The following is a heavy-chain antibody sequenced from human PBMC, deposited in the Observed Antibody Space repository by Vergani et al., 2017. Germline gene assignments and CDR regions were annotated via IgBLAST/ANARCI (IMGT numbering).Heavy chain of an antibody. CDR1: SGSISSSSYY. J-gene: IGHJ5*01. D-gene: IGHD3-3*01. V-gene: IGHV4-39*01. CDR2: IYYSGST. Sequence: QLQLQESDPGLVKPSETLSLTCTVSSGSISSSSYYWVWIRQPPGKGLEWIGTIYYSGSTYYNPSLKSRITISVDTSKNQFSLKLNSVTAADTAVYYCARRTYYDFRFDFWGQGILVTVSS. CDR3: ARRTYYDFRFDF.